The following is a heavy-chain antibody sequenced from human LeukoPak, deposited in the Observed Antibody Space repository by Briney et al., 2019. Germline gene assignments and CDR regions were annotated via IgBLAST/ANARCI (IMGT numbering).Heavy chain of an antibody. J-gene: IGHJ4*02. CDR3: VRDGGVSGYDLLDY. D-gene: IGHD5-12*01. CDR1: GFSFCNYW. V-gene: IGHV3-7*01. Sequence: GGSLRLFCSASGFSFCNYWMTWVRQAPGKGLEWVAHINQDGSEEHYMDSVKARFTISRDNAKNSLSLQMNSLRAEDTAVYYCVRDGGVSGYDLLDYWGQGTLVTVSS. CDR2: INQDGSEE.